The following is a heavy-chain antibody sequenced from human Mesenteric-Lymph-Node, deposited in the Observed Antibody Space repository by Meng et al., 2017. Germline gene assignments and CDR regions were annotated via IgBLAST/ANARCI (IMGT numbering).Heavy chain of an antibody. CDR3: ASQYCSGGSCYSDDYYYYYGMDV. CDR2: ISSSSSYI. CDR1: GFTFSSYS. V-gene: IGHV3-21*01. J-gene: IGHJ6*02. D-gene: IGHD2-15*01. Sequence: GGSLRLSCAASGFTFSSYSMNWVRQAPGKGLEWVSSISSSSSYIYYADSVKGRFTISRDNAKNSLYLQMNSLRAEDTAVYYCASQYCSGGSCYSDDYYYYYGMDVWGQGTTVIVSS.